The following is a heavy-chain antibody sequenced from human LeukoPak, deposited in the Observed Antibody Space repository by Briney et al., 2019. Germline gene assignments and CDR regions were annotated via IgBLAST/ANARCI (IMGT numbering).Heavy chain of an antibody. V-gene: IGHV3-23*01. CDR2: ISGSGGST. CDR3: AKQAHGYGSSDFDY. J-gene: IGHJ4*02. D-gene: IGHD5-12*01. Sequence: GGSLRLSCAASGVTFSSDAMSWVRQAPGKGGEWVSGISGSGGSTYYADSVKGRFTISRDNSKNTLYLQMNSLRAEDTAVYYCAKQAHGYGSSDFDYWGQGPLVPVSS. CDR1: GVTFSSDA.